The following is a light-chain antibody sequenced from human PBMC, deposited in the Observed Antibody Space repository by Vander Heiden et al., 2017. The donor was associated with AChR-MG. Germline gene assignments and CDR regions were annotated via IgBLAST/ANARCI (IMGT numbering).Light chain of an antibody. V-gene: IGLV3-19*01. CDR2: GKN. J-gene: IGLJ1*01. CDR3: NSRDSSGNHRGV. CDR1: SLRSYY. Sequence: SSELTQDPAVSVALGQTVRITCQGDSLRSYYASWYQQKPGQAPVLVIYGKNNRPSGIPDRFSGSSSGNTASFTITGAQAEDEADYYCNSRDSSGNHRGVFGTGTKVTVL.